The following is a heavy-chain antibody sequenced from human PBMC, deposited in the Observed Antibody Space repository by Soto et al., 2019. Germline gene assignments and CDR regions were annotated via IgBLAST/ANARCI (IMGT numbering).Heavy chain of an antibody. Sequence: SETLSLTCSVSGGYISGSDYYWGWIRQSPGKGLEWIGSIYHTGETYCKSSLKSRVTISVDTSKNQFYLQLRSLTAADTAVYYCASKGYRIWGQGTQVTVSS. CDR1: GGYISGSDYY. CDR2: IYHTGET. V-gene: IGHV4-39*01. D-gene: IGHD3-16*02. CDR3: ASKGYRI. J-gene: IGHJ1*01.